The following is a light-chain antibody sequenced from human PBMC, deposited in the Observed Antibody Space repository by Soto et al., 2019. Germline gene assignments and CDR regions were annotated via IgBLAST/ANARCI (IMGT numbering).Light chain of an antibody. CDR3: QQYFTSPWT. CDR2: WAS. J-gene: IGKJ1*01. CDR1: QNILDWAKNKNY. V-gene: IGKV4-1*01. Sequence: DIVMTQSPDSLAVSLGERATFNCKSSQNILDWAKNKNYLAWYQQKSGQPPKLLIYWASLREPGVPDRFTGSGSGTDFTLTISSLQAEDVAVYYCQQYFTSPWTFGQGTKVEI.